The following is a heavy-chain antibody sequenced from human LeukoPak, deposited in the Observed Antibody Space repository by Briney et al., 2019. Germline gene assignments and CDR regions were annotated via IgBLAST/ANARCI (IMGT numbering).Heavy chain of an antibody. D-gene: IGHD5-24*01. CDR2: IYYSGST. V-gene: IGHV4-59*01. Sequence: SETLSLTCTVSGGSISSYYWSWIRQPPGKGLELIGYIYYSGSTNYNPSLKSRVTISVDTSKNQFSLKLSSVTAADTAVYYCARGLLDDYTHPAAFDIWGQGTMVTVSS. CDR1: GGSISSYY. CDR3: ARGLLDDYTHPAAFDI. J-gene: IGHJ3*02.